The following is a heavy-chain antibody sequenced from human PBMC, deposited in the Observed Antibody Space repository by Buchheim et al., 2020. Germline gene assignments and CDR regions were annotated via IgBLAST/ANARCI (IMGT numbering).Heavy chain of an antibody. CDR3: AKETAEQLPHD. V-gene: IGHV3-30*18. Sequence: QVQLVESGGGVVQPGRSLRLSCAASGFTFSSYGMHWVRQAPGKGLEWVAVISYDGSNKYYADSVKGRFTISRDNSKNTLYLQMNSLRAEDTAVYYCAKETAEQLPHDWGQGTL. CDR2: ISYDGSNK. CDR1: GFTFSSYG. J-gene: IGHJ4*02. D-gene: IGHD6-6*01.